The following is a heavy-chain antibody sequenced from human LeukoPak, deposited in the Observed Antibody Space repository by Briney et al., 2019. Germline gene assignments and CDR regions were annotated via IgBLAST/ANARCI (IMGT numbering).Heavy chain of an antibody. J-gene: IGHJ4*02. V-gene: IGHV3-48*03. Sequence: GGSLRLACDTSGFTFSSYEMNWVRQAPGKGLEWISYISSRGITTFYADSVQGRFIISRDNAKNLVYLQMSGLRVEDTAFYYCARGPRQGWLLEYWGQGALVTVSS. CDR1: GFTFSSYE. CDR2: ISSRGITT. CDR3: ARGPRQGWLLEY. D-gene: IGHD5-24*01.